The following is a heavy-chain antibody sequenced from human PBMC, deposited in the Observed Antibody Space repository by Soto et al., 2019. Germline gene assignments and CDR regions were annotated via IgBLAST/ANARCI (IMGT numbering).Heavy chain of an antibody. Sequence: PSETLSLTCTVSGGSISSGDYYWSWIRQPPGKGLEWIGYIYYSGSTYYNPSLKSRVTISVDTSKNQFSLKLSSVTAADTAVYYCARGPRSPPELVYIYYYYYGMDVWGQGTTVTVSS. CDR2: IYYSGST. J-gene: IGHJ6*02. V-gene: IGHV4-30-4*01. CDR1: GGSISSGDYY. CDR3: ARGPRSPPELVYIYYYYYGMDV. D-gene: IGHD1-7*01.